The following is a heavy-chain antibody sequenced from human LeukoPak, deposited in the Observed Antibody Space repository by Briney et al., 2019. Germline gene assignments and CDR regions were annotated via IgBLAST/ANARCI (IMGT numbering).Heavy chain of an antibody. CDR1: SGSISGSY. CDR2: IHYSGST. D-gene: IGHD3-16*01. CDR3: AKFGGGNYYEAFFDF. J-gene: IGHJ4*02. V-gene: IGHV4-4*07. Sequence: SETLSLTCNVSSGSISGSYWSWIRQPAGPGLGWIGRIHYSGSTNYNPSLKSRVTISLDTSKNQFSLKLRSVTAADTAVYYCAKFGGGNYYEAFFDFWGQGALVTVSS.